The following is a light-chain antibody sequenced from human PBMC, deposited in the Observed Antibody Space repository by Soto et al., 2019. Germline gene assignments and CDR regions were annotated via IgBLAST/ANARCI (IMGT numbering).Light chain of an antibody. Sequence: EIVLTQSPGTLSLSPGERATLSCRASQSVTSGNLAWYQQKPGQAPRLLIYAASSRATNIPDRFSGSGSGTDFTLTISRLEPEDFGVYYCQQYGSSPPYTFGQGTKLEIK. CDR1: QSVTSGN. J-gene: IGKJ2*01. CDR2: AAS. CDR3: QQYGSSPPYT. V-gene: IGKV3-20*01.